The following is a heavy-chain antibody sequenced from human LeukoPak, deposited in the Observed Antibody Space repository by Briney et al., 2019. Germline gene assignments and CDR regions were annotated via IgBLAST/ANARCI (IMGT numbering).Heavy chain of an antibody. V-gene: IGHV3-23*01. CDR3: ARADAPYDILTCYYQVPFDY. CDR2: ISGSGGST. Sequence: PGGSLRLSCAASGFTFSSYAMSWVRQAPGKGLEWVSAISGSGGSTYYADSVKGRFTISRDNSKNTLYLQMNSLRAEDTAVYYCARADAPYDILTCYYQVPFDYWGQGTLVTVSS. D-gene: IGHD3-9*01. CDR1: GFTFSSYA. J-gene: IGHJ4*02.